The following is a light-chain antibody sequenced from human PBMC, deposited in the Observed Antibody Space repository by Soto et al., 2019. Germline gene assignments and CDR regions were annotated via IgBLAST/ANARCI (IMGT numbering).Light chain of an antibody. CDR3: QQDNSYSKT. Sequence: DIQMTQSPSTLSASVGDRVTITCRASQSISSWLAWYQQKPGKAPKLLIYDASSLESGVPSRFSGHGSGTEFTLTISSLQPDDSASYYCQQDNSYSKTFGQGTKVDIK. CDR1: QSISSW. J-gene: IGKJ1*01. CDR2: DAS. V-gene: IGKV1-5*01.